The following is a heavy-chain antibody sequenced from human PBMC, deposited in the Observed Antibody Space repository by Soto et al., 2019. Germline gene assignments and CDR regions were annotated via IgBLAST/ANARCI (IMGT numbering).Heavy chain of an antibody. V-gene: IGHV4-34*01. D-gene: IGHD2-15*01. CDR1: GGSFSGYY. CDR3: ARGYAAPRAAD. J-gene: IGHJ4*02. CDR2: INHSGST. Sequence: WETLSLTFTVYGGSFSGYYCSWIRQPPGKGLEWIGEINHSGSTSYNPSLKSRVTISVDTSKNQLSLKLSSVTAADTAVYYCARGYAAPRAADWGQGTLVTVSS.